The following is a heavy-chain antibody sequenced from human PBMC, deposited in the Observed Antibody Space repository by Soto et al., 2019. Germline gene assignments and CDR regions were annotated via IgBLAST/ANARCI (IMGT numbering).Heavy chain of an antibody. CDR2: IYSGGST. CDR3: ARDRVESGYPEYFQH. CDR1: GFTVSSNY. J-gene: IGHJ1*01. V-gene: IGHV3-53*01. Sequence: EVQLVESGGGLIQPGGSLRLSCAASGFTVSSNYMSWVRQAPGKGLEWVSVIYSGGSTYYADSVKGRFTISIDNSKNTLYLQMNSLSAEDTAVYYCARDRVESGYPEYFQHWGQGTLVTVSS. D-gene: IGHD3-22*01.